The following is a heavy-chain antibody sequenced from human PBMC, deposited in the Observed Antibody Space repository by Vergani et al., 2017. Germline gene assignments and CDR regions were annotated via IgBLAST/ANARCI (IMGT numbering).Heavy chain of an antibody. D-gene: IGHD2-8*02. CDR2: IYYSGST. CDR1: GGSISSYY. V-gene: IGHV4-59*01. CDR3: ARGAWWGMGDYYMDV. J-gene: IGHJ6*03. Sequence: QVQLQESGPGLVKPSETLSLTCTVSGGSISSYYWSWIRQPPGKGLEWIGYIYYSGSTNYNPSLKSRVTISVDTSKNQFSLKLSSVTAADTAVYYCARGAWWGMGDYYMDVWGKGTTVTVSS.